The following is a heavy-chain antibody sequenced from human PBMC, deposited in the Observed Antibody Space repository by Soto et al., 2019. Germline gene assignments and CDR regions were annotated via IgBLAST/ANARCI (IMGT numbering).Heavy chain of an antibody. J-gene: IGHJ4*02. CDR2: ISAHNGNT. D-gene: IGHD1-1*01. CDR3: ARGRYEDY. Sequence: QVHLVQSGAEVKKPGASVKVSCKGSGYDFTTYGITWVRQAPGQGLEWMAWISAHNGNTDYAQKRQGRATVTRDTSTSTAYMEQRSLRSDDTAMYYCARGRYEDYWGQGALVTVSS. CDR1: GYDFTTYG. V-gene: IGHV1-18*01.